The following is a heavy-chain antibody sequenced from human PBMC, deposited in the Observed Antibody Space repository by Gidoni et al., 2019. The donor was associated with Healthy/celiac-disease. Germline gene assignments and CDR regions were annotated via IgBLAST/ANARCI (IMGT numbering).Heavy chain of an antibody. CDR3: AIYGDYGGVDY. CDR1: GFTFRSYA. D-gene: IGHD4-17*01. CDR2: ISGSGGST. Sequence: EVQLLESGGGLVQPAGSLRLSCAASGFTFRSYAMRWRRQAPGKGLEGVSAISGSGGSTYYADSVKGRFTISRDNSKNTLYLQMNSLRAEDTAVYYCAIYGDYGGVDYWGQGTLVTVSS. J-gene: IGHJ4*02. V-gene: IGHV3-23*01.